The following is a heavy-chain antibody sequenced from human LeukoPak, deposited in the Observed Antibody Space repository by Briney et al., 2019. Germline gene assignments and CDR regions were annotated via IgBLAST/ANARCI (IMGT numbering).Heavy chain of an antibody. CDR2: IYYSGST. Sequence: SETLSLTCTVSGGSISSGGYYWSWIRQHPGKGLEWSGYIYYSGSTYYNPSLKSRVTISVDTSKNQFSLQLSSVTAAAAAVFYWARTYCSSTSCYNVFDNWGQGTMVTVSS. D-gene: IGHD2-2*02. V-gene: IGHV4-31*03. J-gene: IGHJ3*02. CDR3: ARTYCSSTSCYNVFDN. CDR1: GGSISSGGYY.